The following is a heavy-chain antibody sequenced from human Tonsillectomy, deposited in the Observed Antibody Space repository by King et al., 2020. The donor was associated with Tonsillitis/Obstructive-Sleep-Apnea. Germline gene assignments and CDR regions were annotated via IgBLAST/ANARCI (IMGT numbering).Heavy chain of an antibody. V-gene: IGHV4-59*01. Sequence: VQLQESGPGLVKPSETLSLTCTVSGGSISSYYWSWIRQPPGKGLEWIGYIYYSGSTNYNPSLKSRVTISVDTSKNQFSLKLSSVTAADTAVYYCARMADCSSTSCDWGYYYYMDVWGKGTTVTVSS. CDR3: ARMADCSSTSCDWGYYYYMDV. J-gene: IGHJ6*03. CDR2: IYYSGST. CDR1: GGSISSYY. D-gene: IGHD2-2*01.